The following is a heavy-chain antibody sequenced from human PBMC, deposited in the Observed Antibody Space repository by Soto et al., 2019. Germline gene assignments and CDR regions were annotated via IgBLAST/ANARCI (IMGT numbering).Heavy chain of an antibody. D-gene: IGHD4-4*01. CDR2: IYHSGST. J-gene: IGHJ6*02. CDR1: GGSISSGGYS. CDR3: ARTHYSQSGDGMDV. V-gene: IGHV4-30-2*01. Sequence: QLQLQESGSGLVKPSQTLSLTCAVSGGSISSGGYSWSWIRQPPGKGREWIGYIYHSGSTYYNPSLQRPVSMSVDTSMILFALKLGTVSAADTAVYRGARTHYSQSGDGMDVWGQGTTVTVSS.